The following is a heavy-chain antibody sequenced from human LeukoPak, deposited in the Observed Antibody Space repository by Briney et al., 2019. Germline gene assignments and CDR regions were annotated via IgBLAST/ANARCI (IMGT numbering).Heavy chain of an antibody. Sequence: TGGSLRLSCAASGFTFDDYGMSWVRQAPGKGLEWVSSISAASNYIYYADSVKGRFTISRDNAKKSMYLQMNSLRVEDTAVYYCARDYCSDTSCYAWGQGTLVTVSS. D-gene: IGHD2-2*01. V-gene: IGHV3-21*01. J-gene: IGHJ4*02. CDR3: ARDYCSDTSCYA. CDR2: ISAASNYI. CDR1: GFTFDDYG.